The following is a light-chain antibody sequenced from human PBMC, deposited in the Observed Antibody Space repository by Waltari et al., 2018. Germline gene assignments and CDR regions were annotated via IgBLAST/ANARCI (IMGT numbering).Light chain of an antibody. CDR3: QQYSSYSWT. V-gene: IGKV1-5*03. CDR1: QSISSW. J-gene: IGKJ1*01. Sequence: DIRMTQSPSTLSASVGDSVPITCRASQSISSWLAWYQQKPGKAPKLLIYKTSSLESGVPSRFSGSGSGTEFTLTISSLQPDDFATYYCQQYSSYSWTFGQGTKVEIK. CDR2: KTS.